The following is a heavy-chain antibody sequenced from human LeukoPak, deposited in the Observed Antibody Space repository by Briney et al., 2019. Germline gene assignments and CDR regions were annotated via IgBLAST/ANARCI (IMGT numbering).Heavy chain of an antibody. J-gene: IGHJ4*02. Sequence: GGSLRLSCAASGFTFDDYAMHWVRQAPGKGLEWVSSIDSNSASIYYADSVKGRFTISRDNAKNSLYLQMNSLRAEDTAVYYCARLDPLFYGSGIDYWGQGTLVTVSS. D-gene: IGHD3-10*01. CDR3: ARLDPLFYGSGIDY. CDR1: GFTFDDYA. CDR2: IDSNSASI. V-gene: IGHV3-21*01.